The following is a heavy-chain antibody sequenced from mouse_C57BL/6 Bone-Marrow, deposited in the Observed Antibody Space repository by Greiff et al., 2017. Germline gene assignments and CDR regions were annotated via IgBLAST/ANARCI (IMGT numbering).Heavy chain of an antibody. J-gene: IGHJ2*01. V-gene: IGHV6-3*01. CDR3: AAESSYVWVYFDY. CDR1: GFTFSNYW. Sequence: EVKLVESGGGLVQPGGSMKLSCVASGFTFSNYWMNWVRQSPEKGLEWVAQIRLKSDNYATHYAESVKGRFTISRDDSKSSVYLQITNLKAEDTGIYYCAAESSYVWVYFDYWGQGTTLTVSS. CDR2: IRLKSDNYAT. D-gene: IGHD1-1*01.